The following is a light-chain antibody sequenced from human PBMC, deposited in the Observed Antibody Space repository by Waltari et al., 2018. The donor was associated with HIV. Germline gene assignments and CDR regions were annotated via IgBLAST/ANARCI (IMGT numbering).Light chain of an antibody. V-gene: IGLV2-11*01. CDR3: CSYAGSYTWV. Sequence: QSALTQPRSVSGSPGQSVTISCTGTSSDVGTYNYVSWYQQHPGKAPKLMLYDVNKRPSGVPDRFSGSKSGNTASLTISGLQADDEADYYCCSYAGSYTWVFGGGTKLTVL. J-gene: IGLJ3*02. CDR1: SSDVGTYNY. CDR2: DVN.